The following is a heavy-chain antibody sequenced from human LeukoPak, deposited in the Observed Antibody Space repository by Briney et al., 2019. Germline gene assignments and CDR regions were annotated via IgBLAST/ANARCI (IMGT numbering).Heavy chain of an antibody. V-gene: IGHV6-1*01. CDR2: TYYRSKWYN. Sequence: SQTLSLTCAISGDSVSSNSAAWNWIRQSPSRGLEWLGRTYYRSKWYNDYAVSVKSRITINPDTSKNQFSLQLNSVTPEDTAVYYCARETGLMVRGVIITNNWFDPWGQGTLVTVSS. CDR1: GDSVSSNSAA. J-gene: IGHJ5*02. D-gene: IGHD3-10*01. CDR3: ARETGLMVRGVIITNNWFDP.